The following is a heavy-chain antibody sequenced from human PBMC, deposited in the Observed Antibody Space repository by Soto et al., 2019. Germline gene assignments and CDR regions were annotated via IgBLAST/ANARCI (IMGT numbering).Heavy chain of an antibody. CDR3: AATWDGYSYGDGVYYFHY. Sequence: QVQLVECGGGVVQPGRSLRLSCAASGFTFSSYGMHWVRQAPGKGLEWVAVISYDGSNKYYADSVKGRFTISRDNSKNTLYLQMNSLRAEDTAVYYCAATWDGYSYGDGVYYFHYWDQGTLVTVSS. J-gene: IGHJ4*02. V-gene: IGHV3-30*03. CDR2: ISYDGSNK. D-gene: IGHD5-18*01. CDR1: GFTFSSYG.